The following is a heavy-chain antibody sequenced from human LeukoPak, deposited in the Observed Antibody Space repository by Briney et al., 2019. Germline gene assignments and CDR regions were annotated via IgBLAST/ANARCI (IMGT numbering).Heavy chain of an antibody. CDR1: GGSISSYY. CDR3: ARGGSGYYFSKDAFDI. J-gene: IGHJ3*02. Sequence: SETLSLTCTVSGGSISSYYWSWIWQPPGKGLEWIGHIYYSGSTNYNPSLKSRVTISVDTSKNQFSLKLSSVTAADTAVYYCARGGSGYYFSKDAFDIWGQGTMVTVSS. D-gene: IGHD3-22*01. V-gene: IGHV4-59*01. CDR2: IYYSGST.